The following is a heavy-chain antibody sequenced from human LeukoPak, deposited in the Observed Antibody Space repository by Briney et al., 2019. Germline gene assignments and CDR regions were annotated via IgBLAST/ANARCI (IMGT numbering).Heavy chain of an antibody. D-gene: IGHD3-10*01. CDR2: ISHTGSTM. CDR1: GFSFSSYS. Sequence: GGSLRLSCAASGFSFSSYSLNWVRQAPGKGLEWVSYISHTGSTMSYADSVKGRFTISRDNARNSLYLRMNSLRAEDTAVYYCAIPPLSGTGSSRPLAGMDVWGQGTTVTVSS. J-gene: IGHJ6*02. CDR3: AIPPLSGTGSSRPLAGMDV. V-gene: IGHV3-48*04.